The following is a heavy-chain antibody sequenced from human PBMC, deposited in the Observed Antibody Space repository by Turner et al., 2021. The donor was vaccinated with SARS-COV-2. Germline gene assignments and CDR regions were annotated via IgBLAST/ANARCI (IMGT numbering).Heavy chain of an antibody. Sequence: EVQLVQAGAEVKKPGASLRISCKGSGYSFTSYWISWVRQMPGKGLEWMWRIDPSDSYNNDSPSFQGHVTISADKSISTAYLQWSSLKAADTAMYYCARHFPGGWAVNLWGQGTLVTVSS. CDR3: ARHFPGGWAVNL. V-gene: IGHV5-10-1*01. CDR1: GYSFTSYW. J-gene: IGHJ5*02. D-gene: IGHD3-16*01. CDR2: IDPSDSYN.